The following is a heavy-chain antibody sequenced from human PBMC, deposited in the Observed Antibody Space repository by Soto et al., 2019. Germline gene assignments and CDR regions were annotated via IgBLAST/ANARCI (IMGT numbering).Heavy chain of an antibody. V-gene: IGHV3-48*02. CDR3: ARACGYNYGGYNWFDP. D-gene: IGHD5-12*01. CDR1: GFTLRNYA. Sequence: PGGSLRLSCAASGFTLRNYAMNWVRQAPGKGLEWVSYISSSSSTIYYADSVKGRFTISRDNAKNSLYLQMNSLRDEDTDADYCARACGYNYGGYNWFDPWGQGTLVTVSS. CDR2: ISSSSSTI. J-gene: IGHJ5*02.